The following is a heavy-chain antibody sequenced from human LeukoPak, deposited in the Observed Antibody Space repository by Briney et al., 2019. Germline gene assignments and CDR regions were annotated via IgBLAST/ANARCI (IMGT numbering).Heavy chain of an antibody. Sequence: GGSLRLSCAASGFTFSSYVMSWVRQAPGKGLEWVPSISDNGGSTYYADSVKGRFTISRDNSKNTLYLQMNSLRAEDTAVYYCAKNGKYYDILTGYYLDDYWGQGALVTVSS. CDR2: ISDNGGST. D-gene: IGHD3-9*01. V-gene: IGHV3-23*01. CDR3: AKNGKYYDILTGYYLDDY. J-gene: IGHJ4*02. CDR1: GFTFSSYV.